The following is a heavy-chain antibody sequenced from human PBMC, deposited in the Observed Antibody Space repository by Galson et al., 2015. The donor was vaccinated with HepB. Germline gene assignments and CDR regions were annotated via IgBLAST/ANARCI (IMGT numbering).Heavy chain of an antibody. CDR3: AKVRRYYDSSGYYSGWFDP. CDR2: ISGSGGST. V-gene: IGHV3-23*01. CDR1: GFTFSSYA. Sequence: SLRLSCAASGFTFSSYAMSWVRQAPGKGLEWVSAISGSGGSTYYADSVKGRFTISRDNSKNTLYLQMNSLRAEDTAVYYCAKVRRYYDSSGYYSGWFDPWGQGTLVTVSS. D-gene: IGHD3-22*01. J-gene: IGHJ5*02.